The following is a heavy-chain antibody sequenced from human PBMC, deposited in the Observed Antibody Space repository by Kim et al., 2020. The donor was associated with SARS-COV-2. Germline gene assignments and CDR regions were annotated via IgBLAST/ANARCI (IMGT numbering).Heavy chain of an antibody. D-gene: IGHD6-19*01. CDR3: ARDREWLVRGNLDY. CDR1: GYTFTGYY. CDR2: INPNSGGT. V-gene: IGHV1-2*02. J-gene: IGHJ4*02. Sequence: ASVKVSCKASGYTFTGYYMHWVRQAPGQGLEWMGWINPNSGGTNYAQKFQGRVTMTRDTSISTAYMELSRLRSDDTAVYYCARDREWLVRGNLDYWGQGTLVTVSS.